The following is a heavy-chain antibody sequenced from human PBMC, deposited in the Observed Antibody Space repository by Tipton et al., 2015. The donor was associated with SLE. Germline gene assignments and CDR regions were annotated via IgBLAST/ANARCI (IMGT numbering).Heavy chain of an antibody. J-gene: IGHJ5*02. Sequence: QVQLVQSGVEVKKPGASVKVSCKASGYTFTSYGISWMRQVPGQGLEWMGWISPYNHNTDYAQKFQGRVTLTADTSTSTAYMELRSLKSDDTAVYYCARDEGFYPWGQGTLVTVSS. CDR2: ISPYNHNT. CDR1: GYTFTSYG. CDR3: ARDEGFYP. V-gene: IGHV1-18*01.